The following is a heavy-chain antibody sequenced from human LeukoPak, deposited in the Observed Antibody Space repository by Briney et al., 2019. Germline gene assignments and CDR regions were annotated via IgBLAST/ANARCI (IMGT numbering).Heavy chain of an antibody. CDR2: INPNSGGT. CDR3: ARGRYSSGWYPWDYYYYMDV. CDR1: GYTFTGYY. J-gene: IGHJ6*03. Sequence: ASVKVSCKASGYTFTGYYIHWVRQAPGQGLEWMGWINPNSGGTNYAQKFQGRVTMTRDTSISTAYMELSRLRSDDTAVYYCARGRYSSGWYPWDYYYYMDVWGKGTTVTISS. V-gene: IGHV1-2*02. D-gene: IGHD6-19*01.